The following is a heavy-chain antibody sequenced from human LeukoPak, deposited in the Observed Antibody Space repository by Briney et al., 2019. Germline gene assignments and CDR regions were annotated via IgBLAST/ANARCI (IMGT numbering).Heavy chain of an antibody. V-gene: IGHV1-3*01. CDR1: GYTFTTYA. J-gene: IGHJ5*02. D-gene: IGHD2-2*01. CDR2: INADNGNT. Sequence: ASVKVSRKTSGYTFTTYAIHWVRQAPGQRLEWMGWINADNGNTKYSQKFQGRVTITRDTSASTAYMELSSLRSEDTAVYYCARAIVVLPSANWFDPWGQGTPVTVSS. CDR3: ARAIVVLPSANWFDP.